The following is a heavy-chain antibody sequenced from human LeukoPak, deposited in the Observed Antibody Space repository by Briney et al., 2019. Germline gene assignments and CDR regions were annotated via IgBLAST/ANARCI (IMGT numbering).Heavy chain of an antibody. CDR3: ARAGWFGEFSTDY. Sequence: PSETLSLTCAVYGGSFSGYYWSWIRQPPGKGLEWIGEINHSGSTNYNPSPTSRVTISVDTSKNQFSLKLSSVTAADTAVYYCARAGWFGEFSTDYWGQGTLVTVSS. CDR2: INHSGST. J-gene: IGHJ4*02. V-gene: IGHV4-34*01. CDR1: GGSFSGYY. D-gene: IGHD3-10*01.